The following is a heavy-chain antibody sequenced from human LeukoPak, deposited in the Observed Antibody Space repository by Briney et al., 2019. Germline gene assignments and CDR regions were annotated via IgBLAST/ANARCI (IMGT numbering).Heavy chain of an antibody. J-gene: IGHJ4*02. CDR2: INPSGGST. CDR3: ARDLGHDYGGNSVSPPYYFDY. Sequence: ASVKVSCKASGYTFTSYYMHWVRQAPGQGLEWMGIINPSGGSTSYAQKFQGRVTMTRHTSTSTVYMELSSLRSEDTAVYYCARDLGHDYGGNSVSPPYYFDYWGQGTLVTVSS. D-gene: IGHD4-23*01. V-gene: IGHV1-46*01. CDR1: GYTFTSYY.